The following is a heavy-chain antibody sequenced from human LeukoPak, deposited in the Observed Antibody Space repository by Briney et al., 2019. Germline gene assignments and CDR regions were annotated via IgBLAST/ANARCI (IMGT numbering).Heavy chain of an antibody. D-gene: IGHD4-11*01. CDR2: INPYSGGT. CDR1: GHTFTGYY. J-gene: IGHJ4*02. V-gene: IGHV1-2*02. CDR3: ASQDDYSNYGGVY. Sequence: ASVKVSCKASGHTFTGYYMHWVRQAPGQGLEWMGWINPYSGGTNYAQKFQGRVTMARDTSISTAYMELSSLTSDDTAVYYCASQDDYSNYGGVYWGQGTLVTVSS.